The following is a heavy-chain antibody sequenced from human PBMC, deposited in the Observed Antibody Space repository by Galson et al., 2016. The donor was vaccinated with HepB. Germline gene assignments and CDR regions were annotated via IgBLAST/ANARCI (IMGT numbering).Heavy chain of an antibody. V-gene: IGHV3-30*04. CDR2: ISYDGSNK. Sequence: SLRLSCAASGFTFNSNAFHWFRQAPDKVLEWVALISYDGSNKYYADSVQGRFTISRDNSKNTLYLQMNSLRAEDTGVYYCARGEMDSYDYLGHEYFQYWGQGSLVIVSS. CDR3: ARGEMDSYDYLGHEYFQY. J-gene: IGHJ1*01. D-gene: IGHD3-22*01. CDR1: GFTFNSNA.